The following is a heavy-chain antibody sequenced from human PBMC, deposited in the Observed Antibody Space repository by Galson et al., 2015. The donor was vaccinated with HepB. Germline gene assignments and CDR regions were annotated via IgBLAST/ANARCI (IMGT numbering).Heavy chain of an antibody. CDR3: AHISDDFWSGYYHYYMDV. Sequence: ALVKPTQTLTVTCTFSGFSLSTSGMCVSWIRQPPGKALEWLARIDWDDDKYYSTSLKTRLTISKDTSKNQVVLTMTNMDPVDTATYYCAHISDDFWSGYYHYYMDVWGKVTTVTVSS. V-gene: IGHV2-70*11. J-gene: IGHJ6*03. D-gene: IGHD3-3*01. CDR2: IDWDDDK. CDR1: GFSLSTSGMC.